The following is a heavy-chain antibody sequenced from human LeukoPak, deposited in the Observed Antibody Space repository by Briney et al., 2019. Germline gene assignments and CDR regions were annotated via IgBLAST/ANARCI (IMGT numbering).Heavy chain of an antibody. D-gene: IGHD3-9*01. J-gene: IGHJ4*02. CDR3: AKYFSARRLVTRPLDY. CDR2: ISGSGGST. Sequence: GGSLRLSCAASGFTFSSYAMSWVRQAPGKGLEWVSAISGSGGSTYYADSVKGRFTISRDNSKNTLYLQMNSLRAEDTAVYYCAKYFSARRLVTRPLDYWGQGTLVTVSS. CDR1: GFTFSSYA. V-gene: IGHV3-23*01.